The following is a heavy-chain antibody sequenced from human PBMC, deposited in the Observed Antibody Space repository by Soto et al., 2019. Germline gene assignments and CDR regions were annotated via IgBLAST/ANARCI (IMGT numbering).Heavy chain of an antibody. V-gene: IGHV1-18*01. CDR1: GYIFVNYG. CDR2: ISPYTGNT. CDR3: VMVDNYVTPTPQDV. Sequence: QVQLVQSGDEAKKPGASVKVSCKASGYIFVNYGIAWVRQAPGQGLEWMGWISPYTGNTHSASKVQGSLTMTTDTSTSTAYMDLGSLTSDDTAVYYCVMVDNYVTPTPQDVWGQGTTVTVSS. J-gene: IGHJ6*02. D-gene: IGHD3-16*01.